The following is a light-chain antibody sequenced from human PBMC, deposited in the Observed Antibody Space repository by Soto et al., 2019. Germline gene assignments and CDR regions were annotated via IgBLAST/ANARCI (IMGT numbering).Light chain of an antibody. V-gene: IGLV2-14*01. CDR3: SSSTSSSTFV. J-gene: IGLJ1*01. CDR1: NSDVNY. Sequence: QSVLTQPASVSGAPGQSITISCTGTNSDVNYVSWHQQHPGKAPKLMIYEVSNRSSGVSNRFSGSKSGNTASLTISGLQAEDEADYYCSSSTSSSTFVFGIGTKVTVL. CDR2: EVS.